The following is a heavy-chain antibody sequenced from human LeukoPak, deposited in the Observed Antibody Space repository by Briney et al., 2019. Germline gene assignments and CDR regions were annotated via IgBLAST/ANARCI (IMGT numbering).Heavy chain of an antibody. V-gene: IGHV5-51*01. CDR1: GYSFTSYW. D-gene: IGHD3-10*01. CDR2: IYPGDSHT. CDR3: ARQHKVGGYYYMDV. J-gene: IGHJ6*03. Sequence: MPGESLKISCKASGYSFTSYWIGWVRQMPGKGLEWMGIIYPGDSHTMYSPSFQGQVTISADKSISTAYLQWSSLKASDTAMYYCARQHKVGGYYYMDVWGKRTTVTVSS.